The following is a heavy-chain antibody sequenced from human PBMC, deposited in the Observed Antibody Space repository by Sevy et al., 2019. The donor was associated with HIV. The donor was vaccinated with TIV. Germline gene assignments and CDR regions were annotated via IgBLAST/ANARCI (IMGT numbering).Heavy chain of an antibody. J-gene: IGHJ4*02. Sequence: GGSLRLSCAASGFTFSSYAMSWVRQAPWKGLEWVSAISGRGDSTYFLDSVKGRFTISRDNSKNTLYLQMNSLRAEDTAVYYCAKDFTSVAGYYFDYWGREPWSPSPQ. CDR3: AKDFTSVAGYYFDY. CDR1: GFTFSSYA. D-gene: IGHD6-19*01. V-gene: IGHV3-23*01. CDR2: ISGRGDST.